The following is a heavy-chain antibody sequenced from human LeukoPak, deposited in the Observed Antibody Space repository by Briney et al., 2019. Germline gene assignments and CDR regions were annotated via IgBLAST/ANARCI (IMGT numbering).Heavy chain of an antibody. Sequence: SVKVSCKASGYTFTSYGISWVRQAPGQGLEWMGGILPIFGTTNYAQKFQARVTITADESASTAYMEMSSLRSEDTAVYYCGRVSCGGNCYSLIGTFDIWGQGTMVTVSS. J-gene: IGHJ3*02. D-gene: IGHD2-15*01. CDR2: ILPIFGTT. V-gene: IGHV1-69*13. CDR3: GRVSCGGNCYSLIGTFDI. CDR1: GYTFTSYG.